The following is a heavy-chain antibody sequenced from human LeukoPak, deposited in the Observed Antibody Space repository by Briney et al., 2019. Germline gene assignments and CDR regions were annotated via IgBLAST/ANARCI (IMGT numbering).Heavy chain of an antibody. V-gene: IGHV4-59*02. D-gene: IGHD3-10*01. CDR2: IYYSGST. CDR3: ATVSRVALGWHTKRYYYYYMDV. CDR1: GGSVSIYY. J-gene: IGHJ6*03. Sequence: SETLSLTCTVSGGSVSIYYWSWIRQPPGKGLEWIGYIYYSGSTNYNPSLKSRVTISVDTSKNQFSLNLNSVAAADTAVYYCATVSRVALGWHTKRYYYYYMDVWGKGTTVTVSS.